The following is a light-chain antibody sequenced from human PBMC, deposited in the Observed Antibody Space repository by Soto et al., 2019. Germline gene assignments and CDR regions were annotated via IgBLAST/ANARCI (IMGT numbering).Light chain of an antibody. CDR1: QSVPTSH. CDR3: QHYSSSPLT. Sequence: EILLTQSPGTLSLSPGERATLSCGASQSVPTSHLAWYQQTPGQAPRLLIYGASSRASGIPDRFSGSGSGTDFTLTISRLQSEDFAMYYCQHYSSSPLTFGGGTRVEI. CDR2: GAS. V-gene: IGKV3-20*01. J-gene: IGKJ4*01.